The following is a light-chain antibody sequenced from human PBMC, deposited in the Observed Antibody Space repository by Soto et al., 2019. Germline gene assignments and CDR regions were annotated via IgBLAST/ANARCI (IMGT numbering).Light chain of an antibody. CDR1: DNIGSN. J-gene: IGKJ5*01. CDR3: QQYYSFPFT. V-gene: IGKV1-39*01. CDR2: AAS. Sequence: DIQLTQSPASLSASVGDRVSITVRASDNIGSNLNWYQHQPGKAPELLIYAASTLQSGVPSRFSGSGSGTDFTLTISCLQSEDFATYYCQQYYSFPFTFGQGTRLEIK.